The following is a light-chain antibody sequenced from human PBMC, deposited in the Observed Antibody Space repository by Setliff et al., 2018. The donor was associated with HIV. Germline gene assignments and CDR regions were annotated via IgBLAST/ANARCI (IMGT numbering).Light chain of an antibody. CDR1: SIGTYNY. V-gene: IGLV2-14*03. J-gene: IGLJ1*01. Sequence: QSALAQPASVSGSPGQSITISCTRTSIGTYNYVSWYQQHPGKAPKLMIYDVNERPSGISRRFSGSKSGNTASLTISGLQAEDEADYYCKTYTGSSPLYVFGTGTKVTVL. CDR3: KTYTGSSPLYV. CDR2: DVN.